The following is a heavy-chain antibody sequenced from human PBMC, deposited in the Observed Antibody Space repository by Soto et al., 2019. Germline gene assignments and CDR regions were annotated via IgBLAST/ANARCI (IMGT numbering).Heavy chain of an antibody. CDR3: AKATATSGGAFEI. CDR2: ILVGGST. V-gene: IGHV3-23*01. CDR1: GFICSSYD. Sequence: PXGSLRLSCAVSGFICSSYDMSWVRQAPGKGLDWVSTILVGGSTHYEDSVKGRFTISRDTSKNTVYLQMNSLTAGDTAFYYCAKATATSGGAFEIYGQGTMVTVSS. D-gene: IGHD1-1*01. J-gene: IGHJ3*02.